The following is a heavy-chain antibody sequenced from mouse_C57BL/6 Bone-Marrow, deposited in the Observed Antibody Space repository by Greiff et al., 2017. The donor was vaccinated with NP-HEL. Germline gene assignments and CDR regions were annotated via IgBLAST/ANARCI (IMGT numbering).Heavy chain of an antibody. CDR1: GFNIKDDY. V-gene: IGHV14-4*01. D-gene: IGHD1-1*01. Sequence: EVQVVESGAELVRPGASVKLSCTASGFNIKDDYMHWVKQRPEQGLEWIGWIDPENGDTEYASKFQGKATITADTSSNTAYLQLSSLTSEDTAVYYCTPIYYYGSYWGQGTLVTVSA. J-gene: IGHJ3*01. CDR3: TPIYYYGSY. CDR2: IDPENGDT.